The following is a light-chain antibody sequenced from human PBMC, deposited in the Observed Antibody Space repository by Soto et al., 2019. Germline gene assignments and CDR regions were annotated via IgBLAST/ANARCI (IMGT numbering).Light chain of an antibody. Sequence: QSALTQPASVSGSPGQSITISCTGTSSDIGSYIYVSWYQHHPGKAPKLLIYEVTDRPSGVSIRFSGSKSGNTASLTISGLQAEDEADYCCSSYTTSSTLVFGGGTKLTVL. J-gene: IGLJ2*01. CDR2: EVT. V-gene: IGLV2-14*01. CDR1: SSDIGSYIY. CDR3: SSYTTSSTLV.